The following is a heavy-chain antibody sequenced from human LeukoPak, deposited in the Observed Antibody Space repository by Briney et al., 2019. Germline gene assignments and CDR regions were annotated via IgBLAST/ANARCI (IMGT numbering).Heavy chain of an antibody. V-gene: IGHV1-24*01. D-gene: IGHD6-19*01. CDR3: ATAGLRYSSGWGSFDY. J-gene: IGHJ4*02. CDR2: FDPEDGET. Sequence: ASVKVSCKVSGYILTELSMHWVRQAPGKGLEWMGGFDPEDGETIYAQKFQGRVTMTEDTSTDTAYMELSSLRSEDTAVHYCATAGLRYSSGWGSFDYWGQGTLVTVSS. CDR1: GYILTELS.